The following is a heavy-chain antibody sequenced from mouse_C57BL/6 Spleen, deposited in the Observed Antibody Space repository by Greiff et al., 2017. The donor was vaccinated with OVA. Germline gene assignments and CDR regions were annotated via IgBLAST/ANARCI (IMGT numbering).Heavy chain of an antibody. CDR2: IYPRSGNT. CDR1: GYTFTSYG. CDR3: ARGGYGNFKPFDC. V-gene: IGHV1-81*01. D-gene: IGHD2-1*01. Sequence: QVQLKESGAELARPGASVKLSCKASGYTFTSYGISWVKQRTGQGLEWIGEIYPRSGNTYYNEKFKGKAPLTADKSSSTAYMGLRSLTSEDSAVYFCARGGYGNFKPFDCWGQGTTLTVS. J-gene: IGHJ2*01.